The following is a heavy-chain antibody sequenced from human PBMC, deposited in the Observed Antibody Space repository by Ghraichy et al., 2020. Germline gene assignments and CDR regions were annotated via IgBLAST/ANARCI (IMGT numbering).Heavy chain of an antibody. V-gene: IGHV3-23*01. CDR2: ISGSGGST. CDR1: GFPFSSYA. J-gene: IGHJ4*02. Sequence: GGSLSLSCAVSGFPFSSYAMSWVRQAPGKGLEWVSGISGSGGSTYYADSVKGRFTISRDNSENTLFLQMNSLRAEDTAVYYCAKGYFFDCWGQGTLVAVSS. CDR3: AKGYFFDC.